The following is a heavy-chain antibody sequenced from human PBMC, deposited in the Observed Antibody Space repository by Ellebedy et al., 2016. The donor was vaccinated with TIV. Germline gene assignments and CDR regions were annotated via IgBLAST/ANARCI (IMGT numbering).Heavy chain of an antibody. D-gene: IGHD3-10*01. Sequence: SETLSLXXTVSGGSISSSSYYWGWIRQPPGKGLEWIGEINHSGSTNYNPSLKSRVTISVDTSKNQFSLKLSSVTAADTAVYYCARGAHYYPYWGQGTLVTVSS. J-gene: IGHJ4*02. CDR2: INHSGST. CDR1: GGSISSSSYY. CDR3: ARGAHYYPY. V-gene: IGHV4-39*07.